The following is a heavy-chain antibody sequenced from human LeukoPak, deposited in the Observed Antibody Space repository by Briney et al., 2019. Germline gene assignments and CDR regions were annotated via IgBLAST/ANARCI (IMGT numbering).Heavy chain of an antibody. D-gene: IGHD6-13*01. Sequence: GGSLRLSCAASGFTFNDYAMHWVRQAPGKGLEWVAVISYDGSNKYYADSVKGRFTISRDNSKNTLYLQMNSLRAEDTAVYYCARSLAAGTFDYWGQGTLVTVSS. CDR2: ISYDGSNK. CDR3: ARSLAAGTFDY. CDR1: GFTFNDYA. J-gene: IGHJ4*02. V-gene: IGHV3-30*04.